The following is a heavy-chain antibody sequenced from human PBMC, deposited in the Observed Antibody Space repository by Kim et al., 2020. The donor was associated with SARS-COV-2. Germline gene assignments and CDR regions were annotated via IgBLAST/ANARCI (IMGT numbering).Heavy chain of an antibody. V-gene: IGHV3-74*01. CDR3: VRNNVMDV. Sequence: GGSLRLSCAASGFTFSNYWMHWVRQAPGMGLVWISRINGDGSSTGYADSVKGRFTISRDNAKNTLYLQMNSLRAEDTAVYYCVRNNVMDVWGQGTTVTVSS. J-gene: IGHJ6*02. CDR1: GFTFSNYW. CDR2: INGDGSST.